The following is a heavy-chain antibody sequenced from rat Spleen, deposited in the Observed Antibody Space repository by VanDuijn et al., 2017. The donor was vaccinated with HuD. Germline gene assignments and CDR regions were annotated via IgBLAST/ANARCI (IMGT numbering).Heavy chain of an antibody. V-gene: IGHV5S13*01. CDR3: ARHDYYDGYYDVMDA. CDR1: GFTFSIYG. D-gene: IGHD1-12*03. J-gene: IGHJ3*01. Sequence: EVQVVDHGGGLEQPGRSLKLSCAPSGFTFSIYGLAWVRQAPTKGLEWVASIGTGGGNTYYRDSVKGRFTISRDDVKNILFLQMDSLRSEDTATYYCARHDYYDGYYDVMDAWGQGTLVTVSS. CDR2: IGTGGGNT.